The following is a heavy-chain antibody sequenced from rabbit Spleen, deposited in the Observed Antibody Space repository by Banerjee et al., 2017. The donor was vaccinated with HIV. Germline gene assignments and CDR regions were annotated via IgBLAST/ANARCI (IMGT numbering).Heavy chain of an antibody. CDR2: MNTNSGES. D-gene: IGHD8-1*01. Sequence: QEQLEESGGDLVKPEGSLTLTCTASGFSFSNKYVMCWVRQAPGKGLEWIACMNTNSGESVYATWAKGRFTISKTSSTTVTLQMTSLTAADTATYFCARDSGSSFSSYGIDLWGQGTLVTVS. V-gene: IGHV1S45*01. CDR1: GFSFSNKYV. CDR3: ARDSGSSFSSYGIDL. J-gene: IGHJ6*01.